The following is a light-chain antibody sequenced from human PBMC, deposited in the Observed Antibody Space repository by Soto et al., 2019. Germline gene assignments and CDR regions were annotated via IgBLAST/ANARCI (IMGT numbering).Light chain of an antibody. V-gene: IGKV1-39*01. Sequence: DIQMTQSPSSLSASVGDRVTIICRASPTISNYLNWYQQKPGKAPKVLIYGATRLQSGVPSRFSGSGVGTDFTLTFSSLQPEDFATYYCQQSYSSPFTFGPGTKVEIK. CDR1: PTISNY. CDR2: GAT. J-gene: IGKJ3*01. CDR3: QQSYSSPFT.